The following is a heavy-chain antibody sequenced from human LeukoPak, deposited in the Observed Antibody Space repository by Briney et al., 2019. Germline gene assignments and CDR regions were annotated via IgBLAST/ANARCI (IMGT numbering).Heavy chain of an antibody. Sequence: SETLSLTCTVSGVSVSNYYWSWIRQPPGKGLEWMGYFYYSGSTNYNPSLKRRVTMFVDTSKNQFSLKLSSVTAADTAVYYCARHWVAVAGNYAFDIWGQGTVVTVSS. V-gene: IGHV4-59*08. CDR1: GVSVSNYY. CDR2: FYYSGST. J-gene: IGHJ3*02. D-gene: IGHD6-19*01. CDR3: ARHWVAVAGNYAFDI.